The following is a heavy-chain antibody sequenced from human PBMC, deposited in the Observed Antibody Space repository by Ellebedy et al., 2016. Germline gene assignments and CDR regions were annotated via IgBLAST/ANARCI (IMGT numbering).Heavy chain of an antibody. CDR2: IRSKAYGGTT. V-gene: IGHV3-49*03. D-gene: IGHD3-22*01. Sequence: GESLKISXTASGFTFGDYAMSWFRQAPGKGLEWVGFIRSKAYGGTTEYAASVKGRFTISRDDSKSIAYLQMNSLKTEDTAVYYCTVYYYDSSGYYPTDYWGQGTLVTVSS. CDR3: TVYYYDSSGYYPTDY. J-gene: IGHJ4*02. CDR1: GFTFGDYA.